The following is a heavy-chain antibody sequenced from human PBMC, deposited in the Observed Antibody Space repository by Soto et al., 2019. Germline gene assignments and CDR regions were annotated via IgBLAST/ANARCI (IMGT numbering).Heavy chain of an antibody. V-gene: IGHV6-1*01. Sequence: SQTLSLPCAISGDSVSGNSAAWNWIRQSPSRGLEWLGRTYYRSKWYNAYAVSVKSRITINPDTSKNQLSLQLNSVTPEDTAVYYCARDRSPYSRSSYYFDYWGQGTLVTVSS. CDR2: TYYRSKWYN. CDR3: ARDRSPYSRSSYYFDY. CDR1: GDSVSGNSAA. D-gene: IGHD6-6*01. J-gene: IGHJ4*02.